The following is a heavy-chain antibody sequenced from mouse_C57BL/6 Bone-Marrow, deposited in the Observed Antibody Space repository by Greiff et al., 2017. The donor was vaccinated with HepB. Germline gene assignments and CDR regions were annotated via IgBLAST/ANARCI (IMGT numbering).Heavy chain of an antibody. J-gene: IGHJ4*01. CDR1: GSNIKDSY. CDR3: ARSYYGSSWFYAMDY. D-gene: IGHD1-1*01. CDR2: IDPEDGET. V-gene: IGHV14-2*01. Sequence: VQLQQSGAELWKPGAQVRCSGPPSGSNIKDSYRPGGKRGTEQGLGGIGRIDPEDGETKYAPKFQAKATITADTSSNTAYLQLSSLTSEDTAVYYCARSYYGSSWFYAMDYWGQGTSVTVSS.